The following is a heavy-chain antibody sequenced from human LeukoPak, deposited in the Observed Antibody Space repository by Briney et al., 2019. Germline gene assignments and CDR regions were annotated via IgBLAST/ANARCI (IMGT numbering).Heavy chain of an antibody. J-gene: IGHJ4*02. CDR1: GYTFADHC. V-gene: IGHV1-2*02. D-gene: IGHD5-12*01. Sequence: ASVKVSCKASGYTFADHCIHWVRQAPGQGFERMGWINPNTGGTDYAQKFQDRIALTSYTSISTVYMELNRLESDDTALYYCARDLATIDGIAWYYFENWGQGTLVTVS. CDR2: INPNTGGT. CDR3: ARDLATIDGIAWYYFEN.